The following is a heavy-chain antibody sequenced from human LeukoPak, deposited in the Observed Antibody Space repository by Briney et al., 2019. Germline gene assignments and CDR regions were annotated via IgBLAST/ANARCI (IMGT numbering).Heavy chain of an antibody. CDR1: GLTFSSHA. CDR2: ISSSGSGGSI. Sequence: GGSLRLSCEASGLTFSSHAMNWVRQAPGKGLEWVSGISSSGSGGSIHYADSVMGRFTISRDNSKNTLHLQMNSLRAEDTGIYYCAKEKTGWSGVIDSWGQGTLVTVSS. D-gene: IGHD6-19*01. V-gene: IGHV3-23*01. J-gene: IGHJ4*02. CDR3: AKEKTGWSGVIDS.